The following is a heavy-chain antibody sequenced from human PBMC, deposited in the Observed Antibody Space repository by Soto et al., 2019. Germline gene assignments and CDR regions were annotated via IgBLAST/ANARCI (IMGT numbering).Heavy chain of an antibody. CDR2: ISYDGSNK. Sequence: GGSLRLSCAASGFTFSSYGMHWVRQAPGKGLEWVAVISYDGSNKYYADSVKGRFTISRDNSKNTLYLQMNSLRAEDTAVYYCAKDSVAAAKSAYYMDVWGKGTTVTVSS. V-gene: IGHV3-30*18. J-gene: IGHJ6*03. CDR1: GFTFSSYG. CDR3: AKDSVAAAKSAYYMDV. D-gene: IGHD1-26*01.